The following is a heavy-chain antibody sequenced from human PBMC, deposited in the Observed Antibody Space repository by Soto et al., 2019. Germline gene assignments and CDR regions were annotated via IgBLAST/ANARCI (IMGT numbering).Heavy chain of an antibody. J-gene: IGHJ3*02. Sequence: PGGSLRLSCAASGFTFSSYWMSWVRQAPGKGLEWVANIKQDGSEKYYVDSVKGRFTISRDNAKNSLYLQMNSLRAEDTAVYYCARLAVVQAATQYCSGGSCYLPDASDIWGKGTMVTVSS. CDR1: GFTFSSYW. V-gene: IGHV3-7*03. CDR2: IKQDGSEK. CDR3: ARLAVVQAATQYCSGGSCYLPDASDI. D-gene: IGHD2-15*01.